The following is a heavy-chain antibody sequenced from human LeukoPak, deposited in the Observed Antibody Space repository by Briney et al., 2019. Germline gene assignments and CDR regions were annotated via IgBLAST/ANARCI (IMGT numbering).Heavy chain of an antibody. J-gene: IGHJ6*03. CDR3: ARERAYDSSSWYPKYYYYYYMDV. D-gene: IGHD6-13*01. CDR1: GYSFVLYG. Sequence: EASVKVSCKASGYSFVLYGISWVRQAPGQGPEWMGWISTYNGNTKYAEKFQGRVTITTDTPTSTAYMELRSLRSDDTAVYYCARERAYDSSSWYPKYYYYYYMDVWGKGTTVTVSS. CDR2: ISTYNGNT. V-gene: IGHV1-18*01.